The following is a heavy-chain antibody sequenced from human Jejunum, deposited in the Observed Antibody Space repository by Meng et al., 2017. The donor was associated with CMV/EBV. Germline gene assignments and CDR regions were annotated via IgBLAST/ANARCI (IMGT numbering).Heavy chain of an antibody. CDR1: SFA. CDR2: IIPMFGTG. D-gene: IGHD3-16*02. V-gene: IGHV1-69*01. J-gene: IGHJ6*02. Sequence: SFAISWVRQAPGQGLEWMGAIIPMFGTGKYAQKFQGRVTITADESTNTAYMELSSLRSEDTAVYSCARDVRGSGRLDHYYGMDVWGQGTTVTVSS. CDR3: ARDVRGSGRLDHYYGMDV.